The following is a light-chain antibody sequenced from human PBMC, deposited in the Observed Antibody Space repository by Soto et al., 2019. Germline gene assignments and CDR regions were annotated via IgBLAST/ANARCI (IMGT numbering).Light chain of an antibody. V-gene: IGKV1-5*03. CDR2: KAS. CDR3: QQYNSFPT. Sequence: DIQMTQSPSTLSASVGDRVTITCRASQSISSWLAWYQQKPGKAPKLLIYKASSLESGVPSRFSGSGSGTEFTLTISSLQPDDFATYYCQQYNSFPTFGQGTNVEFK. J-gene: IGKJ1*01. CDR1: QSISSW.